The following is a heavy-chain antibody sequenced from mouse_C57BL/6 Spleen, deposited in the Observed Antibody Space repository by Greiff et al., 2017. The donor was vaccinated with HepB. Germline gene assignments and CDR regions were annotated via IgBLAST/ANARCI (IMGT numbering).Heavy chain of an antibody. D-gene: IGHD1-1*01. Sequence: QVQLQQPGAELVRPGSSVKLSCKASGYTFTSYWMHWVKQRPIQGLEWIGNIDPSDSETHYNQKFKDKATLTVDKSSSTAYMQLSRLTSEDSAVYYCARFDDGDYVSSSFDYWGQGTTLTVSS. J-gene: IGHJ2*01. CDR3: ARFDDGDYVSSSFDY. CDR2: IDPSDSET. CDR1: GYTFTSYW. V-gene: IGHV1-52*01.